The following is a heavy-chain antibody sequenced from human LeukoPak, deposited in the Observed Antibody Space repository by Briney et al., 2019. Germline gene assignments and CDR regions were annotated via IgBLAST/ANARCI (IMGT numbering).Heavy chain of an antibody. Sequence: GGSLRPSCVASGFTFSDYWMSWVRQAPGKGLEWVAHMKHDASEKYYVDSVKGRFTISRDNAKNSLYLPMNSLRSEDTAVYYCARTTKYSFDIWGQGTMVTVSS. CDR2: MKHDASEK. CDR3: ARTTKYSFDI. CDR1: GFTFSDYW. J-gene: IGHJ3*02. D-gene: IGHD2/OR15-2a*01. V-gene: IGHV3-7*04.